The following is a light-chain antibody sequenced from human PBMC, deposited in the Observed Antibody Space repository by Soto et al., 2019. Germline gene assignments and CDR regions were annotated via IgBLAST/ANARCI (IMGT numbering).Light chain of an antibody. CDR1: QSIGRW. CDR2: DAS. J-gene: IGKJ3*01. V-gene: IGKV1-5*01. CDR3: QQLGET. Sequence: DVQMTQSPCTLSASIVDRFTITCRASQSIGRWLAWYQQKPGKAPNLLIYDASSLQSGVPSRFSGSGFGTEFTLTISSLQPEDFATYYCQQLGETFGPGTKWIS.